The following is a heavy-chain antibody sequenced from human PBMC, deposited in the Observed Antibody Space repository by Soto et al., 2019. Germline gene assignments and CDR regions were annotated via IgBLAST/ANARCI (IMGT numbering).Heavy chain of an antibody. Sequence: SETLSLTCTVSSGSISSYYWSWIRQPPGKGLEWIGYIYYSGSTNYNPSLKSRVTISVDTSKNQFSLKLSSVTAADTAVYYCARGVTSLSHNWFDPWGQGTLVTVSS. J-gene: IGHJ5*02. CDR3: ARGVTSLSHNWFDP. CDR2: IYYSGST. V-gene: IGHV4-59*01. D-gene: IGHD2-21*02. CDR1: SGSISSYY.